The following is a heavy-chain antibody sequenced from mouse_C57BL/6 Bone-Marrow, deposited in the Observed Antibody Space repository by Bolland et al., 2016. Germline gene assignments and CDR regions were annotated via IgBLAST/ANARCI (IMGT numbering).Heavy chain of an antibody. Sequence: KYNEKFKSKATLTVDKPSSTAYMQLSSLTSEDSAVYYCARDEGYSNYEGWFAYWGQGTLV. D-gene: IGHD2-5*01. J-gene: IGHJ3*01. V-gene: IGHV1-72*01. CDR3: ARDEGYSNYEGWFAY.